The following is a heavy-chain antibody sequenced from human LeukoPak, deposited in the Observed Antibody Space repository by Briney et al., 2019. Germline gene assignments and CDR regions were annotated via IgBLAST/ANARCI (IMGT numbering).Heavy chain of an antibody. Sequence: GGSLRLSCAASGFTFSSYEMNWVRQAPGKWLEWVSYISSSGSTIYYADSVKGRFTISRDNAKNSLYLQMNSLRAEDTAVYYFAELGITMIGGVWGKGTTVTISS. V-gene: IGHV3-48*03. CDR2: ISSSGSTI. CDR1: GFTFSSYE. J-gene: IGHJ6*04. CDR3: AELGITMIGGV. D-gene: IGHD3-10*02.